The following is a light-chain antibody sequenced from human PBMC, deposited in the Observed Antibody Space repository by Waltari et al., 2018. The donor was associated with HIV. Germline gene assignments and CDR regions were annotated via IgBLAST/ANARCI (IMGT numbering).Light chain of an antibody. Sequence: DLVMTQSPLSLPVTVGQPASISCRSSQSLVYSDRNTYLNWFQQRPGKSPRGLIYKVSNLRCGVPDRFSGSGSGTEFTLKISRVEAEDVGVYYCMQGTPRPSTFGQGTKVEIK. V-gene: IGKV2-30*01. CDR3: MQGTPRPST. CDR2: KVS. CDR1: QSLVYSDRNTY. J-gene: IGKJ1*01.